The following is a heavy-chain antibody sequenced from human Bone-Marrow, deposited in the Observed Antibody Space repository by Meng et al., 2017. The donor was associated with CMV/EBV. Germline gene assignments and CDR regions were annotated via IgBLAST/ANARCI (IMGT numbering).Heavy chain of an antibody. Sequence: GGSLRLSCAASGFTFSSYSMNWVRQAPGKGLEWVSSISSSSSYIYYADSVKGRFTISRDNAKNSLYLQMNSLRAEDTAVYYCARVVLSITGTIFDYWGQGKLVAVSS. D-gene: IGHD1-20*01. CDR3: ARVVLSITGTIFDY. CDR2: ISSSSSYI. CDR1: GFTFSSYS. V-gene: IGHV3-21*01. J-gene: IGHJ4*02.